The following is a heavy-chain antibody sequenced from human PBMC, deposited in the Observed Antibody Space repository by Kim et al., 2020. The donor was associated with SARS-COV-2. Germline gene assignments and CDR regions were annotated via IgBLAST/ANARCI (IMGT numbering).Heavy chain of an antibody. V-gene: IGHV1-69*13. Sequence: SVKVSCKASGGTFSSYAISWVRQAPGQGLEWMGGIIPIFGTANYAQKFQGRVTITADESTSTAYMELSSLSSEDTAVYYCVRVEAYDSSGYYGDYWGQGTLVTVSS. CDR2: IIPIFGTA. CDR1: GGTFSSYA. J-gene: IGHJ4*02. D-gene: IGHD3-22*01. CDR3: VRVEAYDSSGYYGDY.